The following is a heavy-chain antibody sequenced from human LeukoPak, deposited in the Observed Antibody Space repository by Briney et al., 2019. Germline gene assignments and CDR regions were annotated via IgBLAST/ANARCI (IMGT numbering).Heavy chain of an antibody. CDR2: IYSGGST. CDR3: ARLYGDYYYYGMDV. Sequence: GGSLRLSCAASGFTVSSNYMSWVRQAPGKGLEWVSVIYSGGSTYYADSVKGRFTISRDNSKNTLYLQMNSLRAEDTAVYYCARLYGDYYYYGMDVWGQGTTVTVPS. CDR1: GFTVSSNY. D-gene: IGHD4-17*01. J-gene: IGHJ6*02. V-gene: IGHV3-66*01.